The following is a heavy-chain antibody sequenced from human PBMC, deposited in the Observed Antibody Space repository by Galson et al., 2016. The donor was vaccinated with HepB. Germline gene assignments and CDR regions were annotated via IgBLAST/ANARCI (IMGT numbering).Heavy chain of an antibody. CDR3: AKAPRGPDYNYYGMDV. J-gene: IGHJ6*02. D-gene: IGHD3-16*01. Sequence: SLRLSCAASGFTFSSNAMHWVRRAPGKGLEWVSAISGIGDNTYYADSVKGRFTISRDNAKNTLYVQMSSLRAEDTAVYYCAKAPRGPDYNYYGMDVWGQGTTVTVSS. CDR1: GFTFSSNA. CDR2: ISGIGDNT. V-gene: IGHV3-23*01.